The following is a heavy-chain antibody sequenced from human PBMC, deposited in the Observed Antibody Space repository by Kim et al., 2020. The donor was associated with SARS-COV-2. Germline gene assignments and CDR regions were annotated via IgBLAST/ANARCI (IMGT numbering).Heavy chain of an antibody. CDR3: ARGIASAGCNWFDP. J-gene: IGHJ5*02. CDR1: GFTFNTYS. V-gene: IGHV3-48*02. Sequence: GGSLRLSCAASGFTFNTYSMNWVRQAPGKGLEWISYISSKSTAIYYADSVKGRFTISRDNAKNSLYLQLNSLRDEDTALYYCARGIASAGCNWFDPWGQGTLVAVSS. CDR2: ISSKSTAI. D-gene: IGHD6-13*01.